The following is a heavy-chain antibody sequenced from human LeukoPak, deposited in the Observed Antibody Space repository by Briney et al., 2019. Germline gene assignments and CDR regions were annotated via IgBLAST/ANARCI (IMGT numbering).Heavy chain of an antibody. CDR1: GYTFTGYY. J-gene: IGHJ4*02. CDR2: INPNSGGT. CDR3: ARDDHYYDSSGYYGY. Sequence: GASVKVSCKASGYTFTGYYMHWVRQAPGQGLEWMGWINPNSGGTNYAQKFQGRVTMTRDTPISTAYMELSRLRSDDTAVYYCARDDHYYDSSGYYGYWGQGTLVTVSS. V-gene: IGHV1-2*02. D-gene: IGHD3-22*01.